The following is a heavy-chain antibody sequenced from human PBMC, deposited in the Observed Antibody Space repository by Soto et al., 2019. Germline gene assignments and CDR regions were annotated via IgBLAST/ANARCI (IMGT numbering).Heavy chain of an antibody. CDR2: IYPGDSDT. D-gene: IGHD2-2*01. V-gene: IGHV5-51*01. CDR3: ARGFGDIVVVPAPRGAVAFGI. Sequence: GESLKISCKGSGYSFTSYWIGWVRQMPGKGLEWMGIIYPGDSDTRYSPSFQGQVTISADKSISTAYLQWSSLKASDTAMYYCARGFGDIVVVPAPRGAVAFGIWCQGTMGTGSS. J-gene: IGHJ3*02. CDR1: GYSFTSYW.